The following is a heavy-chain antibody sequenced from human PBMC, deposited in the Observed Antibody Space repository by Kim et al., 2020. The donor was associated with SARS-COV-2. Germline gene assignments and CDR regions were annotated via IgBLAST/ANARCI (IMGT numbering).Heavy chain of an antibody. CDR2: GST. Sequence: GSTNYNPSLKSRVTISVDTSKNQFSLKLSSVTAADTAVYYCARSSGSSDYWGQGTLVTVSS. CDR3: ARSSGSSDY. D-gene: IGHD3-22*01. V-gene: IGHV4-34*01. J-gene: IGHJ4*02.